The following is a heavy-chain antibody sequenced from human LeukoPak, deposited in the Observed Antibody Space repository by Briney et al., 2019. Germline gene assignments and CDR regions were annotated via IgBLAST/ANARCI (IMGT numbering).Heavy chain of an antibody. D-gene: IGHD6-13*01. CDR2: INSDGSST. J-gene: IGHJ3*02. CDR1: GFTFSSYW. Sequence: GGSLRLSCAASGFTFSSYWMHWVRQAPGKGLVWVSRINSDGSSTSYADSVKGRFTISRDNAKNSLYLQMNSLRAEDTAVYYCARDKPSAAGTGAFDIWGQGTMVTVSS. CDR3: ARDKPSAAGTGAFDI. V-gene: IGHV3-74*01.